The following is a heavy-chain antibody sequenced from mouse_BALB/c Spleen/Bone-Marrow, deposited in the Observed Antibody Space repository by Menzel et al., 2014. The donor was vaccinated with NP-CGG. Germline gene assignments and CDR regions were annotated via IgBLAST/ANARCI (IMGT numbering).Heavy chain of an antibody. CDR3: ARQGYYGKGDY. J-gene: IGHJ2*01. CDR2: INPNSSTI. V-gene: IGHV4-1*02. D-gene: IGHD2-1*01. Sequence: EVQRVESGGGLVQPGGSLKLSCAASGFDFSRYWMSWVRQAPGKGLEWIGEINPNSSTINYTPSLKDKFIISRDNAKNTLYLQMSKVRSEYTALYYCARQGYYGKGDYWGQGTTLTVSS. CDR1: GFDFSRYW.